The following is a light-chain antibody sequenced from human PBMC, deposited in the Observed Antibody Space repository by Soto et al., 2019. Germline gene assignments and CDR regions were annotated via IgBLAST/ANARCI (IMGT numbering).Light chain of an antibody. V-gene: IGKV2-28*01. Sequence: DIVMTQSPLSLRVTPGEPASISCRSSQSLLHSNGYNYLDWYLQKPGQSPQLLIYLGSNRSSGVPDRFSGSGSGTDFTLKISRVEAEDVGVYYCMQALQTPRTFGGGTKVDIK. J-gene: IGKJ4*01. CDR2: LGS. CDR1: QSLLHSNGYNY. CDR3: MQALQTPRT.